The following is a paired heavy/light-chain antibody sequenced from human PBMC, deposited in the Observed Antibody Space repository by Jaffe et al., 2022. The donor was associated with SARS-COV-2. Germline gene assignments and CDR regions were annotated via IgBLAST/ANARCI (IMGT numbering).Light chain of an antibody. J-gene: IGKJ2*01. CDR1: QSVFHSANNRDF. V-gene: IGKV4-1*01. CDR3: QQYYELPYT. CDR2: WAS. Sequence: DIVMTQSPDSLAVSLGERATINCKSSQSVFHSANNRDFIAWYQRKPGQAPQLLFYWASARETGVPDRFSGSGSGTHFSLTISSLQAEDVAIYYCQQYYELPYTFGQGTKLEIK.
Heavy chain of an antibody. CDR3: AKDVLGGGALQGYMNV. D-gene: IGHD1-26*01. J-gene: IGHJ6*03. Sequence: EVQLVESGGNWVQPGGSLRLSCAASGFTFSTYAMTWVRQAPGKGLEWVSSIRSSGGAAHYADSVRGRFTISRDDSGSMLSLQMNNLRAEDTAVYHCAKDVLGGGALQGYMNVWGRGTTVTVSS. CDR2: IRSSGGAA. V-gene: IGHV3-23*04. CDR1: GFTFSTYA.